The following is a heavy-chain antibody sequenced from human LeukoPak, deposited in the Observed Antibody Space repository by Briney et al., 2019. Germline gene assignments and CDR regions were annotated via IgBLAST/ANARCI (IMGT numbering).Heavy chain of an antibody. CDR3: AKIGGAHYDFWSGYYTGDYFDY. CDR1: GFTFSSYSM. D-gene: IGHD3-3*01. CDR2: IYHSGST. V-gene: IGHV4-4*02. Sequence: GSLRLSCAASGFTFSSYSMNRVRQPPGKGLEWIGEIYHSGSTNYNPSLKSRVTISVDKSKNQFSLKLSSVTAADTAVYYCAKIGGAHYDFWSGYYTGDYFDYWGQGTLVTVSS. J-gene: IGHJ4*02.